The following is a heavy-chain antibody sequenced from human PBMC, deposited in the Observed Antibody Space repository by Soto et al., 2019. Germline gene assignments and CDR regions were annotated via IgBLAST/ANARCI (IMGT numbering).Heavy chain of an antibody. CDR1: GFTFSSYA. J-gene: IGHJ6*02. D-gene: IGHD3-9*01. Sequence: PGGSLRLSCAASGFTFSSYAMHWVRQAPGKGLEWVAVISYDGSNKYYADSVKGRFTISRDNSKNTLYLQMNSLRAEDTAVYYCARAGDDILTGYYPLTPYYYYYYGMDVWGQGTTVTVSS. CDR3: ARAGDDILTGYYPLTPYYYYYYGMDV. V-gene: IGHV3-30-3*01. CDR2: ISYDGSNK.